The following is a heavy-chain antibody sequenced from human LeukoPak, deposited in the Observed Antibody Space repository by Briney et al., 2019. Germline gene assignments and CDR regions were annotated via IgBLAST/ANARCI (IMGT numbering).Heavy chain of an antibody. CDR2: IYHSGST. CDR3: ARLIEMATTPFDY. Sequence: PSETLSLTCAVSGYSISSGYYWGWIRQPPGQGLEWIGSIYHSGSTYYNPSPKSRVTISVDTSKNQFSLKLSSVTAADTAVYYCARLIEMATTPFDYWGQGTLVTVSS. D-gene: IGHD5-24*01. CDR1: GYSISSGYY. J-gene: IGHJ4*02. V-gene: IGHV4-38-2*01.